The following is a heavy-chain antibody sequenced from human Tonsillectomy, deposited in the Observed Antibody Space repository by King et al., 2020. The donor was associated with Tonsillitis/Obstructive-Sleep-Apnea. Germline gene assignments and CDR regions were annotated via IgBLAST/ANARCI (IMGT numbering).Heavy chain of an antibody. CDR2: INAGNGNT. CDR3: ARESITMVQGVIDY. Sequence: QLVQSGAEVKKPGASVKVSCKASGYTFTSYAMHWVRQAPGQRLEWMGWINAGNGNTKYSEKFQGRVTITRDTSACRSYMELSSLRAEDTAVYYCARESITMVQGVIDYWGQGTLVTVPS. CDR1: GYTFTSYA. J-gene: IGHJ4*02. D-gene: IGHD3-10*01. V-gene: IGHV1-3*01.